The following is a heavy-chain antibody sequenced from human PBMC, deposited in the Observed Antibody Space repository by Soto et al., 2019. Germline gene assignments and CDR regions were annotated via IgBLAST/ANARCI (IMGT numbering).Heavy chain of an antibody. CDR2: ISYDGSNK. V-gene: IGHV3-30-3*01. Sequence: QVQLVESGGGVVQPGRSLRLSCAASGFTFSSYAMHWVRQAPAKALEWVAVISYDGSNKYYADSVKGRFTISRDNSKNTLYLQMNSLRTEDTAVYYCARPLWRDDYNWGYFDLWGRGTLVTVSS. CDR1: GFTFSSYA. D-gene: IGHD4-4*01. J-gene: IGHJ2*01. CDR3: ARPLWRDDYNWGYFDL.